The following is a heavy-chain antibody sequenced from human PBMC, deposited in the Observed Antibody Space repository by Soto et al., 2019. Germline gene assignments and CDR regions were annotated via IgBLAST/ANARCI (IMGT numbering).Heavy chain of an antibody. CDR2: ISGSGGST. CDR3: EKSRGYYYTDYDAFDI. D-gene: IGHD3-22*01. Sequence: GGSLRLSCAASGFTFSSYAMSWVRQAPGKGLEWVSAISGSGGSTYYADSVKGRFTISRDNSKNTLYLQMNSLRAEGTAVYYCEKSRGYYYTDYDAFDIWGQGTMVTVSS. CDR1: GFTFSSYA. J-gene: IGHJ3*02. V-gene: IGHV3-23*01.